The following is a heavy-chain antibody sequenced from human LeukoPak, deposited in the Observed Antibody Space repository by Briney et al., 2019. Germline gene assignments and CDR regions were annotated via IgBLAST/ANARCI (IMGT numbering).Heavy chain of an antibody. Sequence: KFGESLKISCKGSGYSFTNYWIGWVRQMPGKGLEWMGIIYPGDSDTRYSPSFQGQVTISADKSISAGYLQWSSLEASDTAMYYCARTGWDCSGTSCYGYFQHWGQGTLVTVSS. J-gene: IGHJ1*01. CDR2: IYPGDSDT. D-gene: IGHD2-2*01. CDR1: GYSFTNYW. V-gene: IGHV5-51*01. CDR3: ARTGWDCSGTSCYGYFQH.